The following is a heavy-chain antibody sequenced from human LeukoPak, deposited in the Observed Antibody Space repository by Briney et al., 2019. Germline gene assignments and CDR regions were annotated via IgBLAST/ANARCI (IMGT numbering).Heavy chain of an antibody. CDR2: IYYSGST. J-gene: IGHJ4*02. V-gene: IGHV4-39*01. D-gene: IGHD1-26*01. Sequence: SETLSLTCTVSGGSISSSGYYWGWIRQPPGKGLEWIGSIYYSGSTYYNPSLKSRVTISVDTSKNQFSLKLSSVTAADTAVYYCARIPYSGSYGYFDYWGQGTLVTVSP. CDR3: ARIPYSGSYGYFDY. CDR1: GGSISSSGYY.